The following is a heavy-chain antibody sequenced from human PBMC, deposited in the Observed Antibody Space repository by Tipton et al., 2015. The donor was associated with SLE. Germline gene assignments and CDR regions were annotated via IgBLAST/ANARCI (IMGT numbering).Heavy chain of an antibody. CDR3: ARDRRGYSSGGGYFDL. CDR1: GFTFSSYS. J-gene: IGHJ2*01. D-gene: IGHD6-19*01. V-gene: IGHV3-21*04. CDR2: ISSSSSYI. Sequence: SLRLSCAASGFTFSSYSMNWVRQAPGKGLEWVSSISSSSSYIYYADSVKGRFTISRDNAKNSLYLQMNSLRAEDTAVYYCARDRRGYSSGGGYFDLWGRGTLVTVSS.